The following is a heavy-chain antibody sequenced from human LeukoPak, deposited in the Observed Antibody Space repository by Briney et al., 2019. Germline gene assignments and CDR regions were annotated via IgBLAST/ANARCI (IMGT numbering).Heavy chain of an antibody. D-gene: IGHD4-23*01. V-gene: IGHV4-38-2*02. CDR2: INHSGST. CDR1: GYSISSGYY. CDR3: ARLPTVVTRVAFDI. J-gene: IGHJ3*02. Sequence: SETLSLTCTVCGYSISSGYYWGWIRQPPGKGLEWIGEINHSGSTNYNPSLKSRVTMSIDTSKSQFSLKLSSVTAADTAVYYCARLPTVVTRVAFDIWGQGTMVTVSS.